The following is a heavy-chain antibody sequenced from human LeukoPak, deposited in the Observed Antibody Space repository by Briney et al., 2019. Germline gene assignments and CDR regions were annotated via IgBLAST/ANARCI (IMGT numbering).Heavy chain of an antibody. Sequence: PGGSLRLSCAASGFTFSSYRMSWVRQAPGKGLEWVANIKQDGSEKYYVDSVKGRFTISRDNAKNSLYLQMNSLRGEDTAVYYCARDHTVTTRDYWGQGTLVTVSS. CDR1: GFTFSSYR. CDR3: ARDHTVTTRDY. D-gene: IGHD4-17*01. V-gene: IGHV3-7*01. J-gene: IGHJ4*02. CDR2: IKQDGSEK.